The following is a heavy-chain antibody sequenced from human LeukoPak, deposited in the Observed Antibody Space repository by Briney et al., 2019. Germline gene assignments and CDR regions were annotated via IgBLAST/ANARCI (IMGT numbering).Heavy chain of an antibody. J-gene: IGHJ1*01. CDR1: GGSISSSSYY. V-gene: IGHV4-39*01. CDR3: ARKSSGYAEYFQH. CDR2: IYYSGST. Sequence: PSETLSLTCTVSGGSISSSSYYWGWIRQPPGKRLEWIGSIYYSGSTYYNPSLKSRVTISVDTSKNQFSLKLSSVTAADTAVYYCARKSSGYAEYFQHWGQGTLVTVSS. D-gene: IGHD3-22*01.